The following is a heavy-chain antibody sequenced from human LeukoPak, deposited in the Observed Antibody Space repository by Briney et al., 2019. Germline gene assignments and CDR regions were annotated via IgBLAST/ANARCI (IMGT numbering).Heavy chain of an antibody. CDR2: ISGSGGST. V-gene: IGHV3-23*01. J-gene: IGHJ4*02. CDR3: ASSPGDLGYCRSSSCWTSDF. D-gene: IGHD2-2*01. Sequence: PGGSLRLSCAASGFTFSSYAMSWVRQAPGKGLEWVSAISGSGGSTYYADSVTGRFTISRDNSKNTLYLQRNSLRAEDTAVYYWASSPGDLGYCRSSSCWTSDFWGQGTLVTVSS. CDR1: GFTFSSYA.